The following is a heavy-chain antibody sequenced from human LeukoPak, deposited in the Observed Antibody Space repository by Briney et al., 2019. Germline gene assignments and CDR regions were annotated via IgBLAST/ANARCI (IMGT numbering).Heavy chain of an antibody. V-gene: IGHV3-23*01. Sequence: GGSLRLSCAVSGITLGNYGMSWVRQPPGKGLEWVAGISDSDGSTNYADSVKGWFTISRDTPRNTLYLQMNSLRAEDTAVYFCAKRGVVIRVFLVGFHKEAYYFDSWGQGALVTVSS. D-gene: IGHD3-10*01. CDR1: GITLGNYG. CDR2: ISDSDGST. J-gene: IGHJ4*02. CDR3: AKRGVVIRVFLVGFHKEAYYFDS.